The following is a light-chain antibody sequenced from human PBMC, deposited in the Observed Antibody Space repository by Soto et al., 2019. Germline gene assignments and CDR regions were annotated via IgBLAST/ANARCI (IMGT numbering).Light chain of an antibody. CDR3: QQYGSSPPYT. CDR2: GAS. CDR1: QSVSSNY. V-gene: IGKV3-20*01. Sequence: EIVLTQSPGTLSLSPGERATLSCRASQSVSSNYLAWYQQKFGQAPRLLIYGASSRATGIPDRFSGSGSGTDFTLTISRLEPEDFAVYYCQQYGSSPPYTFGQWTKLEIK. J-gene: IGKJ2*01.